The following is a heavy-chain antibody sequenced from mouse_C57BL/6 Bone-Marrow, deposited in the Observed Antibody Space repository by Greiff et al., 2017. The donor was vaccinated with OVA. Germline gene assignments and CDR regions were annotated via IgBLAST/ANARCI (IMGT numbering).Heavy chain of an antibody. J-gene: IGHJ3*01. CDR3: ARDRGYYYGSSQGWFAY. D-gene: IGHD1-1*01. V-gene: IGHV5-4*01. Sequence: EVQVVESGGGLVKPGGSLKLSCAASGFTFSSYAMSWVRQTPEKRLEWVATISAGGSYTYYPDNVKGRFTISRDNAKNNLYLQMSHLKSEDTAMYYCARDRGYYYGSSQGWFAYWGQGTLVTVSA. CDR2: ISAGGSYT. CDR1: GFTFSSYA.